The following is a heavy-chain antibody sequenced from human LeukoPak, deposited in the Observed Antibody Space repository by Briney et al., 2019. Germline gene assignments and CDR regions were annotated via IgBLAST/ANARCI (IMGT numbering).Heavy chain of an antibody. Sequence: SETLSLTCAVYGGSFSGYYWSWIRQPPGKGLEWIGEINHSGSTNYNPSLKSRVTISVDTSKNQFSLKLSSVTAADTAVYYCARGPRNYYYYYMDVWAKGPRSPSP. D-gene: IGHD1-14*01. CDR3: ARGPRNYYYYYMDV. V-gene: IGHV4-34*01. CDR2: INHSGST. J-gene: IGHJ6*03. CDR1: GGSFSGYY.